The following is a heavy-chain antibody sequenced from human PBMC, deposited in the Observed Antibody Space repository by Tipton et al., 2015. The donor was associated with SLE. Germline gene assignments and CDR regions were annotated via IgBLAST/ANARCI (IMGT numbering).Heavy chain of an antibody. CDR2: IYYNGKT. CDR1: GGSISSYY. J-gene: IGHJ5*01. V-gene: IGHV4-59*12. CDR3: ARVQAYEGFDP. Sequence: GLVKPSETLSLTCSVSGGSISSYYWSWIRQPPAKGLEWIGFIYYNGKTNYNSSLKSRVTISVDTSKNQFSLKLSSVTAADTAVYYCARVQAYEGFDPWGQGTLGTVSS. D-gene: IGHD3-16*01.